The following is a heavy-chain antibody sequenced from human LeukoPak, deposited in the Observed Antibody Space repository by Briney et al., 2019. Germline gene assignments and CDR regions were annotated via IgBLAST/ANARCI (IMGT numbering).Heavy chain of an antibody. J-gene: IGHJ4*02. D-gene: IGHD3-22*01. CDR2: ISYDGSNK. Sequence: GGSLRLSCAASGFTFSSYAMHWVRQAPGKGLEWVAVISYDGSNKYYADSVKGRFTISRDNSKNTLYLQMNSLRAEDTAVYYCARETPTVVVIRGFDYWGQGTLVTVSS. V-gene: IGHV3-30-3*01. CDR1: GFTFSSYA. CDR3: ARETPTVVVIRGFDY.